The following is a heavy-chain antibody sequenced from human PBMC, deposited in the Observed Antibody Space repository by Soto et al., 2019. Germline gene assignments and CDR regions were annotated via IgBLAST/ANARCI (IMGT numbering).Heavy chain of an antibody. Sequence: PTLVNPTQALTLTCTFSGFSLTTSGEAVGWIRQPPGKALEWLALIYWDDDKRSSPSLKSRLTITKDTSKNQVVLTMTNMDPVDTATYYCAHIPGSGQLLYSYYYYMDVWGKGTTVTVSS. J-gene: IGHJ6*03. D-gene: IGHD3-10*01. V-gene: IGHV2-5*02. CDR1: GFSLTTSGEA. CDR3: AHIPGSGQLLYSYYYYMDV. CDR2: IYWDDDK.